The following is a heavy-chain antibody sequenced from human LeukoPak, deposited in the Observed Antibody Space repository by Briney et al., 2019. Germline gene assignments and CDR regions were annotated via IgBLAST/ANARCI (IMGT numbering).Heavy chain of an antibody. Sequence: GGPLRLSCAASGFNFDDYTMHWVRQPPGKGLEWVSLISWDGSTTYYADSVKGRFTISRDNSKDSLYLQMNSLRTEDTALYYCAKKGVAVTSTGSYFDYWGQGTLVTVSS. J-gene: IGHJ4*02. D-gene: IGHD6-19*01. CDR1: GFNFDDYT. CDR2: ISWDGSTT. V-gene: IGHV3-43*01. CDR3: AKKGVAVTSTGSYFDY.